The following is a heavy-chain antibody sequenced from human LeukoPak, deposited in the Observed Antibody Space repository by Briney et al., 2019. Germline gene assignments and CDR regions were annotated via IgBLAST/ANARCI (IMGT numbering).Heavy chain of an antibody. V-gene: IGHV5-51*01. Sequence: GESLKSSCKGSGYSLTNYWIAWVRQMPGKGLEWMGTIYPGDSDTKYSPSFRGQVTISADKSTTTAYLQWNSLKASDTAMYYCARSRVSMHFGDYWGQGSLVTVSS. CDR1: GYSLTNYW. J-gene: IGHJ4*02. CDR3: ARSRVSMHFGDY. CDR2: IYPGDSDT. D-gene: IGHD2-21*01.